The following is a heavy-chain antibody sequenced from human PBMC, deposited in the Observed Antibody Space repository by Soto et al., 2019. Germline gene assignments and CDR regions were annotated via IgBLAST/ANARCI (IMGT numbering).Heavy chain of an antibody. D-gene: IGHD1-26*01. J-gene: IGHJ3*02. CDR3: ARVLGSGRYLNAFDI. CDR1: GYTFTSYA. V-gene: IGHV1-3*01. CDR2: INAGNGNT. Sequence: GASVKVSCKASGYTFTSYAMHWVRQAPGQRLEWMGWINAGNGNTKYSQKFQGRVTITRDTSASTAYMELSSLRSEDTAVYYCARVLGSGRYLNAFDIWGQGTMVTVS.